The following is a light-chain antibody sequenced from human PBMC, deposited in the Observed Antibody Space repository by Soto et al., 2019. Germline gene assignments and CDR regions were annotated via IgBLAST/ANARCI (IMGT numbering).Light chain of an antibody. Sequence: QSALTQPASVSGSPGQSITISCTGSSSDLGTFNLVSWYQQHPGKAPQLLIYEVNGRPSGVSNRFSGSKSGTTASLTISGLQTDDEADYCCCSYAGSNTFVFGGGTKLTVL. CDR2: EVN. CDR3: CSYAGSNTFV. CDR1: SSDLGTFNL. J-gene: IGLJ2*01. V-gene: IGLV2-23*02.